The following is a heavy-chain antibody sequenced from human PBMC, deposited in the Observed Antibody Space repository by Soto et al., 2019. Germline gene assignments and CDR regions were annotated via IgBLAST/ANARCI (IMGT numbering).Heavy chain of an antibody. CDR2: ISAYNGNT. J-gene: IGHJ6*02. V-gene: IGHV1-18*01. D-gene: IGHD2-2*01. CDR1: GYTFTSYG. CDR3: ASIVVVPAASYYYYGMDV. Sequence: ASVKVSCKASGYTFTSYGISWVRQAPGQGLEWMGWISAYNGNTNYAQKLQGRVTMTTDTSTSTAYMELRSLRSDDTAVYYCASIVVVPAASYYYYGMDVWGQGTTVTVSS.